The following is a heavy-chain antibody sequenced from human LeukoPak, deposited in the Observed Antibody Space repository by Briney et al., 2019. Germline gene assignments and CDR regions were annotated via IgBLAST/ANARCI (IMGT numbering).Heavy chain of an antibody. CDR3: ARGSGSYYFYYFQY. V-gene: IGHV1-69*01. CDR2: IIPIFGTT. Sequence: ASVKVSFKASGGTFSRNAISWVRQAPGQGLEWMGGIIPIFGTTNYAQKFQGRVTITADESTSTAYMELSSLKSDDTAVYYCARGSGSYYFYYFQYWGQGTLVTVSS. J-gene: IGHJ4*02. D-gene: IGHD1-26*01. CDR1: GGTFSRNA.